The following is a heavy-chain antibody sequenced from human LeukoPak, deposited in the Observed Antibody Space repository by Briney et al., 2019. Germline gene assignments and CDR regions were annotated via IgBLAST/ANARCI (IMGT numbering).Heavy chain of an antibody. V-gene: IGHV3-49*04. D-gene: IGHD3-10*01. CDR2: VRSKAYGGTA. J-gene: IGHJ4*02. CDR1: GFIFGDSA. Sequence: GGSLRLSCTTSGFIFGDSAMTWVRQAPGKGLEWVGFVRSKAYGGTADYAASVKGRFIISRDDSKSVAYLQMNSLKIEDTGMYYCSRVRSGNDFDFWGQGTLVTVSS. CDR3: SRVRSGNDFDF.